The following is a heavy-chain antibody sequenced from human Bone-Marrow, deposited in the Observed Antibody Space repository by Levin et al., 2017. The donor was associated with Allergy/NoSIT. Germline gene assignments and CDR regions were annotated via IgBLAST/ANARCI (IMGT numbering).Heavy chain of an antibody. J-gene: IGHJ5*02. D-gene: IGHD2-2*01. Sequence: GGSLRLSCAASGFTFSRYWMSWVRQAPGKGLQWVATTKEDESEKYYVDSVKGRFTISKDNAKNSLFLEMNNLRVEDTAMYYCTKYDCSSGTCQLSPWGQGTLVTVSS. CDR2: TKEDESEK. CDR3: TKYDCSSGTCQLSP. V-gene: IGHV3-7*01. CDR1: GFTFSRYW.